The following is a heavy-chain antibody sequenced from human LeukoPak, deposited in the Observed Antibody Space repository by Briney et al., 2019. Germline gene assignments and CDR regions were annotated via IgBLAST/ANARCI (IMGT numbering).Heavy chain of an antibody. CDR3: ARGPPGVLRYFDWLSPLFDY. J-gene: IGHJ4*02. CDR1: GGSFSGYY. CDR2: INHSGST. V-gene: IGHV4-34*01. Sequence: PSETLSLTCAVYGGSFSGYYWSWTRQPPGKGLEWIGEINHSGSTNYNPSLKSRVTISVDTSKNQFSLKLSSVTAADTAVYYCARGPPGVLRYFDWLSPLFDYWGQGTLVTVSS. D-gene: IGHD3-9*01.